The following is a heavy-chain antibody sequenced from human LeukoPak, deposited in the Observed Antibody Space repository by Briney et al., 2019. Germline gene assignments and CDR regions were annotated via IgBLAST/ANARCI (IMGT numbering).Heavy chain of an antibody. CDR3: ARAAPSYYDFWSGYNPDY. J-gene: IGHJ4*02. V-gene: IGHV3-7*03. Sequence: GGSLRLSCAASGFTFSSYAMSWVRQAPGKGLEWVANIKQDGSEKYYVDSVKGRFTISRDNAKNSLYLQMNSLRAEDTAVYYCARAAPSYYDFWSGYNPDYWGQGTLVTVSS. CDR1: GFTFSSYA. CDR2: IKQDGSEK. D-gene: IGHD3-3*01.